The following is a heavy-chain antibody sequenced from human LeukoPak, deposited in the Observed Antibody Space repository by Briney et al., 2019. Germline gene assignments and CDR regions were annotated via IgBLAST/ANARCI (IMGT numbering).Heavy chain of an antibody. CDR3: ARGGVISAFDI. J-gene: IGHJ3*02. CDR2: IYTSVGT. V-gene: IGHV4-4*07. D-gene: IGHD3-16*02. CDR1: GGSISSYY. Sequence: PGALSVTCMVPGGSISSYYWCWVRQPPGKGLEWVGRIYTSVGTNYNPSLTSRVTMSADTSTNPYSLMLSSVTAADTAVYYCARGGVISAFDIWGQGTMVTVSS.